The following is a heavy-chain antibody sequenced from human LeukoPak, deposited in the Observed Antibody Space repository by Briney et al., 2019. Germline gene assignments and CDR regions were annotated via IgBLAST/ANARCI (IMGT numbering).Heavy chain of an antibody. D-gene: IGHD4/OR15-4a*01. CDR2: IYSDNT. CDR3: ARRAGAYSHPYDY. J-gene: IGHJ4*02. V-gene: IGHV3-53*01. CDR1: GFTVSSNS. Sequence: GGSLRLSCTVSGFTVSSNSMSWVRQAPGKGLEWVSFIYSDNTHYSDSVKGRFTISRDKSKNALYLQMNSLRAEDTAVYYCARRAGAYSHPYDYWGQGTLVTVSS.